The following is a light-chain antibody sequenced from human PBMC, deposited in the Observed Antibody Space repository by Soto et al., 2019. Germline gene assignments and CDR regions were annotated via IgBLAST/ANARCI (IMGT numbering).Light chain of an antibody. J-gene: IGKJ3*01. CDR1: QNIIRY. V-gene: IGKV1-39*01. CDR3: QQTFSTPFT. Sequence: DMQVTQSPSSLAASAGDTVTIICRASQNIIRYLNWYQQKPGKAPKLLIYDASNLQSGVPSRFSGSGSGTEFTLTINSLQPEDFARYYCQQTFSTPFTFGPGTTVDIK. CDR2: DAS.